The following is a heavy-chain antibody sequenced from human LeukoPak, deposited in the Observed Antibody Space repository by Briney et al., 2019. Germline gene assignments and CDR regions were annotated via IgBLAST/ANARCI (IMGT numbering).Heavy chain of an antibody. V-gene: IGHV4-4*07. CDR1: GASITSYH. CDR3: ARLRNDYVWGSYLFDY. Sequence: PSETLSLTCTVSGASITSYHWSWIRQPAGRGLEWIGRIYTSGSTKYNPPLKSRVTISLDASKNQFSLKLSSVTAADTAVYYCARLRNDYVWGSYLFDYWGQGTLVTVSS. J-gene: IGHJ4*02. D-gene: IGHD3-16*01. CDR2: IYTSGST.